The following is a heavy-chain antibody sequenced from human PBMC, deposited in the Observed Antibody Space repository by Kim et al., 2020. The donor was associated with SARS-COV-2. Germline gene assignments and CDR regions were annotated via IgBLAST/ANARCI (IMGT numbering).Heavy chain of an antibody. CDR1: GFTFDDYG. CDR3: VRGCYQVPFDF. J-gene: IGHJ4*02. D-gene: IGHD2-15*01. Sequence: GGSLRLSCAASGFTFDDYGMSWVRQTSGKGLEWVAGINKNGGSTGYVDSAKGRFTISRDNAKKSLYLQMNSLRVDDTALYHCVRGCYQVPFDFWGRGILVPVSS. CDR2: INKNGGST. V-gene: IGHV3-20*01.